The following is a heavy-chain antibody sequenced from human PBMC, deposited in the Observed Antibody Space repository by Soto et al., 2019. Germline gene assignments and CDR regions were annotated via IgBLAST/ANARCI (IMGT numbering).Heavy chain of an antibody. CDR3: ARSSGDDFFYYGMDV. Sequence: QVELQESGPGLVKPSATLSLTCSVSGASITSHYWNWIRQSAGEGLQWIGRVYARGATNYNPSLKSRVTISGDTSKNQFSLKLTSVTAADTAVYYCARSSGDDFFYYGMDVWGHGTTVTVSS. D-gene: IGHD4-17*01. J-gene: IGHJ6*02. V-gene: IGHV4-4*07. CDR2: VYARGAT. CDR1: GASITSHY.